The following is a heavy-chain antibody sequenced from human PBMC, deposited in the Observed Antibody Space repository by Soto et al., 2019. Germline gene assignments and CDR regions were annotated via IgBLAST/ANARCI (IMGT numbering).Heavy chain of an antibody. Sequence: LMLYSAASDFGFSSYVLNSVRQAPGKGLEWVSAISSGGGGTYYADSLKGRFTISRDNSKNTLYLQMNSLRAEDTAVYYCTKGIYYDSSAYYVWWGQGT. CDR2: ISSGGGGT. V-gene: IGHV3-23*01. CDR3: TKGIYYDSSAYYVW. D-gene: IGHD3-22*01. J-gene: IGHJ4*02. CDR1: DFGFSSYV.